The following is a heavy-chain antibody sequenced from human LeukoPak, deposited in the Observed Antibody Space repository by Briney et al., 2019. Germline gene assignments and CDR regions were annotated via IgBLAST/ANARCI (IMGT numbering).Heavy chain of an antibody. CDR2: INPNSGGT. CDR3: ARSPDILTGENFDY. CDR1: GYTFTGYY. D-gene: IGHD3-9*01. V-gene: IGHV1-2*02. Sequence: ASVKVSCKASGYTFTGYYMHWVRQAPVQGLEWMGWINPNSGGTNYALKFQGRVTMTRDTSISTAYMELSRLRSDDTAVYYCARSPDILTGENFDYWGQGTLVTVSS. J-gene: IGHJ4*02.